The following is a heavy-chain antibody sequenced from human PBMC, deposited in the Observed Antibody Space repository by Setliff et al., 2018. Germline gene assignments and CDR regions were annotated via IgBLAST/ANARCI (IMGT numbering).Heavy chain of an antibody. CDR2: ISPYSGET. J-gene: IGHJ4*02. V-gene: IGHV1-18*04. CDR1: GYMFKRYG. Sequence: ASVKVSCKASGYMFKRYGINWMRQAPGQGFEWMGWISPYSGETNYAQIFQGRVTMTTDTPTSTAYMELRSLTSDDTAVYYCARGQTLRHFDWPTAFDYWGLGTLVTVSS. CDR3: ARGQTLRHFDWPTAFDY. D-gene: IGHD3-9*01.